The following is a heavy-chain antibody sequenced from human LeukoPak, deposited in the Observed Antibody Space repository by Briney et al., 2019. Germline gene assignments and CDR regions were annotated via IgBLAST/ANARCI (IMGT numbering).Heavy chain of an antibody. CDR3: AKVGIAVAGTGSFGY. CDR2: ISGSGGST. V-gene: IGHV3-23*01. J-gene: IGHJ4*02. D-gene: IGHD6-19*01. CDR1: GFTFSSYA. Sequence: PGGSLRLSCAASGFTFSSYAMSWVRQAPGKGLEWVSAISGSGGSTYYSDSVKGRFTISRDNSKNTLYLQMHRLRAEDTAVYYCAKVGIAVAGTGSFGYWGQGTLVTVSS.